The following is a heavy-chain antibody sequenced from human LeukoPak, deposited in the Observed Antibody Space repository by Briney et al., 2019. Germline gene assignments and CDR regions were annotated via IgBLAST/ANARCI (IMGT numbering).Heavy chain of an antibody. CDR2: IYYSGST. Sequence: SQTLSLTCTVSGGSISSGDYYWSWIRQPPGKGLEWIGYIYYSGSTYYNPSLKSRVTISVDTSKNQFSLKLSSVTAADTAVYYCARVGSWNRGMDVWGQGTPVTVSS. J-gene: IGHJ6*02. CDR1: GGSISSGDYY. D-gene: IGHD6-13*01. CDR3: ARVGSWNRGMDV. V-gene: IGHV4-30-4*08.